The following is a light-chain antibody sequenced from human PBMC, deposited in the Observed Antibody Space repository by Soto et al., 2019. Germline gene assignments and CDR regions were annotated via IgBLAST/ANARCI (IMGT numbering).Light chain of an antibody. Sequence: QSALSHPASASWSPGHSLTISCTGTSIDIAPYNYVSWYQQHPGKAPKLIIYEVSYRPSGISNRFSGSKSGNTASLTISGLQAEEEADYYCSSYTSSTNYVFGTGTKVTVL. J-gene: IGLJ1*01. CDR2: EVS. CDR1: SIDIAPYNY. CDR3: SSYTSSTNYV. V-gene: IGLV2-14*01.